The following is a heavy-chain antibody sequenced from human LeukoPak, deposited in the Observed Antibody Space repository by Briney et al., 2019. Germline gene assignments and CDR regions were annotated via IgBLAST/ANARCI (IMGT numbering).Heavy chain of an antibody. V-gene: IGHV4-30-4*01. D-gene: IGHD3-22*01. CDR2: IYYSGST. J-gene: IGHJ3*02. CDR3: ARDGNLGSSGYYYVESYDAFDI. CDR1: GGSISSGDYY. Sequence: SETLSLTCTVSGGSISSGDYYWSWIRQPPGKGLEWIGYIYYSGSTYYNPSLKSRVTISVDTSKNQFSLKLSSVTAADTAVYYCARDGNLGSSGYYYVESYDAFDIWGQGTMVTVSS.